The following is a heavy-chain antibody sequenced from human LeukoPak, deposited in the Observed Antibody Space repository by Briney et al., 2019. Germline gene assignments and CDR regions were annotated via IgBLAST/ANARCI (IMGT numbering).Heavy chain of an antibody. D-gene: IGHD2-15*01. CDR3: VRAGYCSGGSCLYFDY. J-gene: IGHJ4*02. CDR1: GFTFDDYA. CDR2: ISWDGGST. Sequence: GGSLRLSCAASGFTFDDYAMHWVRQAPGKGLEWVSLISWDGGSTYYADSVKGRFTISRDNSKNSLYLQMNSLRAEDTALYHCVRAGYCSGGSCLYFDYWGQGTLVTVSS. V-gene: IGHV3-43D*03.